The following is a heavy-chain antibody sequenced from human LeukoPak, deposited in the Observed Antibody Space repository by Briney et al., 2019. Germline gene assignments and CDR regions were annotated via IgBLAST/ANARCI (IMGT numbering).Heavy chain of an antibody. CDR3: ARHEGVPAARNWFDP. D-gene: IGHD2-2*01. CDR2: IYTSGST. Sequence: SETLSLTCTVAGGSISSYYWSWIRQPPGKGLEWIRYIYTSGSTNYNPSLKSRVTISVDTSKNQFSLKLSSVTAADTAVYYCARHEGVPAARNWFDPWGQGTLVTVSS. CDR1: GGSISSYY. J-gene: IGHJ5*02. V-gene: IGHV4-4*09.